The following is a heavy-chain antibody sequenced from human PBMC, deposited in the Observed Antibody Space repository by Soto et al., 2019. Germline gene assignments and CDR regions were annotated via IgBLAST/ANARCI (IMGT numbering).Heavy chain of an antibody. CDR1: GGTFSTAT. J-gene: IGHJ6*02. D-gene: IGHD3-3*02. CDR2: IMPIFRTA. Sequence: QVQVEQSGAEVKKPGSSVKVSCKASGGTFSTATISWVRQAPGQGLEWMGGIMPIFRTADYAQKFQGRVTITADEATSTAYLELRSLRSEDTAVYYCARDQDRPQLGGNYYYIMAVWGQGTTVTFSS. V-gene: IGHV1-69*12. CDR3: ARDQDRPQLGGNYYYIMAV.